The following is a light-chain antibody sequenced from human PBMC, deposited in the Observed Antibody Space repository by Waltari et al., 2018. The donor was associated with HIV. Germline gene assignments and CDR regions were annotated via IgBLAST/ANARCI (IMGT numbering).Light chain of an antibody. V-gene: IGKV1-33*01. CDR1: QDLGNQ. Sequence: DILMTPSPPSLSASERGKVPITCRASQDLGNQLCWYRHKSGRAPEILIYGASFLESGVPSKFSGRGSGTTFIFTINSLQPEESATYYCQQFTSLPITFGPGTTVDIK. CDR3: QQFTSLPIT. CDR2: GAS. J-gene: IGKJ3*01.